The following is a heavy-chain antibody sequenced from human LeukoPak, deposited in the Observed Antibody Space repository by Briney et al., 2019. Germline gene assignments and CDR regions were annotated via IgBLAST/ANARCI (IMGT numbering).Heavy chain of an antibody. CDR3: VKPSVATTIRSPFDY. CDR1: GFTFSSYA. V-gene: IGHV3-64D*06. D-gene: IGHD2-15*01. CDR2: ISSNGGST. Sequence: GGSLRLSCAASGFTFSSYAMHWVRQPPGKGLERVSGISSNGGSTYYADSVKGRFTISRDNSKNTLYLQMSSQRTEDTAVYYCVKPSVATTIRSPFDYWGQGTLVTVSS. J-gene: IGHJ4*02.